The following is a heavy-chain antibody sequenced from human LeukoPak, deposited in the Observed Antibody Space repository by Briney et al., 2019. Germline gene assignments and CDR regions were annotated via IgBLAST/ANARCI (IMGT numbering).Heavy chain of an antibody. Sequence: EASVKVSCKASGYTFTGYYIHWLRQAPGQGLEWMGWINPNSGGTNYAQKFQGRVTLTRDTSISTAYMDLTSLRSDDTAVYYCARALVVIVQQLAGTWGQGTLVTVSS. CDR1: GYTFTGYY. CDR2: INPNSGGT. CDR3: ARALVVIVQQLAGT. J-gene: IGHJ5*02. V-gene: IGHV1-2*02. D-gene: IGHD6-13*01.